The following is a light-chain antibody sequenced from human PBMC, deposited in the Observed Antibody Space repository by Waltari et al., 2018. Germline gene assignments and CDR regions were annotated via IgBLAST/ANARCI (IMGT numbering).Light chain of an antibody. CDR1: QSVLYSSNNKNY. CDR2: WAS. Sequence: DIVMTQSPDSLAVSLGERATINCKSSQSVLYSSNNKNYLAWYQQKPGQPPKLLIYWASTRESGFPDRFSGRGSGTDFTLTISSLQAEDVAVYYCQQYYSTPPTFGQGTRLEIK. J-gene: IGKJ5*01. V-gene: IGKV4-1*01. CDR3: QQYYSTPPT.